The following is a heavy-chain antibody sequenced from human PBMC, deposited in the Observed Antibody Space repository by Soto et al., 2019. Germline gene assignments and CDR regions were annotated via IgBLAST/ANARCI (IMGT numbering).Heavy chain of an antibody. V-gene: IGHV1-69*13. CDR2: LTPMFGTP. J-gene: IGHJ6*02. Sequence: ASVKVSCKMSAGTFNSYAISWVRQAPGQGLERMGRLTPMFGTPSYAQRFQGRVTITADESTRTAYMEVTSLRSEDTAIYFCAGTVVVVVASGYYYYGMDAWGQGTTVTVSS. CDR1: AGTFNSYA. CDR3: AGTVVVVVASGYYYYGMDA. D-gene: IGHD2-15*01.